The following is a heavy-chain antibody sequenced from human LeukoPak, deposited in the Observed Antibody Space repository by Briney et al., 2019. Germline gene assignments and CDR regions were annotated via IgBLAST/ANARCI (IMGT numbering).Heavy chain of an antibody. V-gene: IGHV3-48*03. J-gene: IGHJ5*02. Sequence: PGGSLRLSCAASGFTFSSYEMTWVRQAPGKGLEWVSYISSSGSTIYYADSVKGRFTISRDNAKNSLYLQMNSLRAEDTAVYYCARDEGDYTLGYNWFDPWGQGTLVTVSS. CDR2: ISSSGSTI. CDR3: ARDEGDYTLGYNWFDP. D-gene: IGHD4-11*01. CDR1: GFTFSSYE.